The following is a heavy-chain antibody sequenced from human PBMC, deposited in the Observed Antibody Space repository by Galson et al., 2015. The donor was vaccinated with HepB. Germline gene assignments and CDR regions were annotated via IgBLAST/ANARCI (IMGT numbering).Heavy chain of an antibody. D-gene: IGHD4-17*01. CDR3: ARALYDYGDYGQELEYGY. V-gene: IGHV1-8*01. J-gene: IGHJ4*02. CDR1: GYTFTSYD. CDR2: MNPNSGNT. Sequence: SVKVSCKASGYTFTSYDINWVRQATGQGLEWMGWMNPNSGNTGYAQKFQGRVTMTRNTSISTAYMELSSLRSEDTAVYYCARALYDYGDYGQELEYGYWGQGTLVTVSS.